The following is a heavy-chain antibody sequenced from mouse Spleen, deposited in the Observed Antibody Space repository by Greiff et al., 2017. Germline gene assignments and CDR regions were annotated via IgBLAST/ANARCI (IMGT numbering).Heavy chain of an antibody. Sequence: VQLVESGPGLVAPSQSLSITCKVSGYTLTGYEVNWVRQPPGKGLEWLGTIWGDGSTADNTALKTRLSISHDNSKCQVFVKMNSLLADDTSIYSCAKNYVDWYFAVWRAGTTVTVSS. CDR3: AKNYVDWYFAV. CDR1: GYTLTGYE. V-gene: IGHV2-6-7*01. CDR2: IWGDGST. J-gene: IGHJ1*01. D-gene: IGHD2-4*01.